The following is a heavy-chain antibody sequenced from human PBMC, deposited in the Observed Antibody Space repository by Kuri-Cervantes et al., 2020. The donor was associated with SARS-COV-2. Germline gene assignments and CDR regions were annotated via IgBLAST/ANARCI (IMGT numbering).Heavy chain of an antibody. Sequence: ASVKVSCKASGGTFSSYAISWVRQAPGQGLEWMGGIIPIFGTANYAQKFQGRVTITTDESTSTAYMELSSLRSEDTAVYYCAKVDPPVEWELPVSYFDYWGQGTLVTVSS. J-gene: IGHJ4*02. V-gene: IGHV1-69*05. CDR1: GGTFSSYA. CDR3: AKVDPPVEWELPVSYFDY. D-gene: IGHD1-26*01. CDR2: IIPIFGTA.